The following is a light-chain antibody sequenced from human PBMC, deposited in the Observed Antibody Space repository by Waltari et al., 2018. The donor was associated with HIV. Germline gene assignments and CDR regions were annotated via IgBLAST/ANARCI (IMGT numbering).Light chain of an antibody. CDR3: QSYYLNIVV. CDR2: EVT. CDR1: GGNIASYY. V-gene: IGLV6-57*04. Sequence: FIMTQPHSVSEYPGKTVTISCTRSGGNIASYYVQWYQQRPDSAPTTVIYEVTKRPSGVPDRFSGSIDSSSNSASLTISGLQTDDEADYYCQSYYLNIVVFGGGTKLTVL. J-gene: IGLJ2*01.